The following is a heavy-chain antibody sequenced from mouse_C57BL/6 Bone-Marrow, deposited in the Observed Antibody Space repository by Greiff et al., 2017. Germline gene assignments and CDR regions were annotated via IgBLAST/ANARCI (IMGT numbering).Heavy chain of an antibody. CDR3: AREGDDGSSYDWYFDV. V-gene: IGHV1-77*01. D-gene: IGHD1-1*01. CDR2: IGPGSGST. Sequence: QVQLQQSGAELVKPGASVKISCKASGYTFTDYYINWVKQRPGQGLEWIGKIGPGSGSTYYNEKFKGKATLTADKSSSTAYMQLSSLTSEDSAVXFCAREGDDGSSYDWYFDVWGTGTTVTVSA. J-gene: IGHJ1*03. CDR1: GYTFTDYY.